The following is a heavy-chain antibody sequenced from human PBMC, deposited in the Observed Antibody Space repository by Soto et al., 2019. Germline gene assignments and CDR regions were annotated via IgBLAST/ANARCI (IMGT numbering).Heavy chain of an antibody. V-gene: IGHV4-61*05. Sequence: SETLSLTCTVSGGSISSSYYYWGWIRQPPGKGLEWIGYIYNIGSTTYNPSLKSRVTISVDTSKNQFSLKLNSVTAADTAIYFCARGSSAVAGTFEYWGLGTLVTVSS. D-gene: IGHD6-19*01. CDR3: ARGSSAVAGTFEY. J-gene: IGHJ4*02. CDR2: IYNIGST. CDR1: GGSISSSYYY.